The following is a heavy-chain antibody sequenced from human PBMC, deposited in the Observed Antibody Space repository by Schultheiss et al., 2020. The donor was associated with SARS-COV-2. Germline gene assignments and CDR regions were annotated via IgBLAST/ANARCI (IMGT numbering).Heavy chain of an antibody. CDR1: GFTFTSSA. V-gene: IGHV1-58*02. CDR2: IVVGSGNT. CDR3: AMNRGYSYGYFGY. J-gene: IGHJ4*02. D-gene: IGHD5-18*01. Sequence: SVKVSCKASGFTFTSSAMQWVRQARGQRLEWIGWIVVGSGNTNYAQKFQERVTITRDMSTSTAYMELSSLRSEDTAVYYCAMNRGYSYGYFGYWGQGTLVTVSS.